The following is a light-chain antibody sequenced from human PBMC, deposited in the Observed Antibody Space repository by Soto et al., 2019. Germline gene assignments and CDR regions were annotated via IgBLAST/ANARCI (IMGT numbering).Light chain of an antibody. CDR3: QQRSNWPIT. CDR2: DAS. CDR1: QSFSSSY. V-gene: IGKV3D-20*02. J-gene: IGKJ5*01. Sequence: EIVLTQSPGTLSLSPGERANISCRASQSFSSSYLAWYQQKPGQAPRLLIYDASSRPTDIPARFSGSGSGTDFTLTISSLEPEDFALYYCQQRSNWPITFGQGTRRRL.